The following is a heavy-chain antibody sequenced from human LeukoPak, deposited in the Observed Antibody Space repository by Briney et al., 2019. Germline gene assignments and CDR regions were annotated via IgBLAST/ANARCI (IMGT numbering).Heavy chain of an antibody. Sequence: GGSLRLSCAASGFTFSSYEMNWVRQAPGRGLEWVAFVRYDGTSKHYADSVKGRFTISRDNSKNTLYLQMKSLRAEDTAVYFCAREVGYFDSSGHHYYFDYWGQGTLVTVSS. D-gene: IGHD3-22*01. CDR1: GFTFSSYE. J-gene: IGHJ4*02. CDR3: AREVGYFDSSGHHYYFDY. CDR2: VRYDGTSK. V-gene: IGHV3-30*02.